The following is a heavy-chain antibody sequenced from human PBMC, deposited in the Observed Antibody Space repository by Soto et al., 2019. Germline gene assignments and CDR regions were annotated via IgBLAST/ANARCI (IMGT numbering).Heavy chain of an antibody. CDR1: GFTFSSYA. J-gene: IGHJ4*02. Sequence: PGGSLRLSCAASGFTFSSYAMSWVRQTPGKGLEWVSAISGSGGSTYYADSVKGRFTISRDNSKNTLYLQMNSLRAEDTAVYYCAKWKWDISYYYDSSGYSPDYWGQGTLVTVSS. D-gene: IGHD3-22*01. CDR2: ISGSGGST. CDR3: AKWKWDISYYYDSSGYSPDY. V-gene: IGHV3-23*01.